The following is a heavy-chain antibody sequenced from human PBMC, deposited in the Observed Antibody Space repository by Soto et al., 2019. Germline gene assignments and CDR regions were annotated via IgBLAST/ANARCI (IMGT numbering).Heavy chain of an antibody. CDR1: GFIFSNNG. CDR2: VSHDGRKT. CDR3: ARDLRQGASGATVYGMDV. D-gene: IGHD7-27*01. V-gene: IGHV3-30*03. J-gene: IGHJ6*02. Sequence: QVQLVEAGGGEVQPGTSLRLSCIASGFIFSNNGMHWVRQAPGKGLEWVALVSHDGRKTFYADSVKGRLTIYRDNSKNTVYLPMNNLRAEDTAVYRCARDLRQGASGATVYGMDVWGQGTTVTVSS.